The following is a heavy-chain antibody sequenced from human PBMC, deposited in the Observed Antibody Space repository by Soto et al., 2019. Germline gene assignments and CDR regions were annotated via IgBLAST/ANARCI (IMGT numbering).Heavy chain of an antibody. J-gene: IGHJ4*02. V-gene: IGHV3-23*01. D-gene: IGHD2-2*01. CDR1: GFTFSSYA. CDR2: ISGSGGST. Sequence: PGGSLRLSCAASGFTFSSYAMSWVRQAPGKGLEWVSAISGSGGSTYYADSVKGRFTISRDDSKNTLYLQMNSLRAEDTAVYYCAKDYCSSTSCYAPLLLDYWGQGTLVTVSS. CDR3: AKDYCSSTSCYAPLLLDY.